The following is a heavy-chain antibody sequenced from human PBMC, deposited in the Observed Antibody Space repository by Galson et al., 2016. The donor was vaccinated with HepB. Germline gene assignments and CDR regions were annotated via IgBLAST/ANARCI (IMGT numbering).Heavy chain of an antibody. CDR1: GFTFRSYS. CDR2: ISSSGSKR. Sequence: SLRLSCAAPGFTFRSYSMNWVRQAPGKGLEWVSYISSSGSKRYYADSVKGRFTISRDNAKNSLYLQMNSLRDEDTAVYYCARDGDLLGVYCSGGSCYSGPFDYWGQGTLVTVSS. V-gene: IGHV3-48*02. CDR3: ARDGDLLGVYCSGGSCYSGPFDY. J-gene: IGHJ4*02. D-gene: IGHD2-15*01.